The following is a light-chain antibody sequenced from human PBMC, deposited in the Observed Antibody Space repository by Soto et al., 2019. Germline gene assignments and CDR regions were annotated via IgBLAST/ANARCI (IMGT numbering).Light chain of an antibody. V-gene: IGKV1-39*01. CDR2: AAS. J-gene: IGKJ4*01. Sequence: DIQMTQSPSSLSASVGDRVTITCRASQGISSYLNGYQQKPGKAPKLLIYAASILQSGVPSRFSSSGSGTVFTLTISTLQPEDFATYYGQQGYSTLLTFGGGTKVEIK. CDR1: QGISSY. CDR3: QQGYSTLLT.